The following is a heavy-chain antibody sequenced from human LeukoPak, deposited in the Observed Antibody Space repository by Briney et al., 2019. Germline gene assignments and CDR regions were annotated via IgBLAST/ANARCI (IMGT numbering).Heavy chain of an antibody. Sequence: PSETLSLTCTVSNGSITSYYWSWIRQPPGKGLEWVGNIYYSGITNYSPSLESRVSISVGTSKSHFSLKLSSVTAADTAVYYCARHKGDSLFGFDYWGQGTLVTLSS. CDR3: ARHKGDSLFGFDY. CDR1: NGSITSYY. CDR2: IYYSGIT. J-gene: IGHJ4*02. V-gene: IGHV4-59*08. D-gene: IGHD2/OR15-2a*01.